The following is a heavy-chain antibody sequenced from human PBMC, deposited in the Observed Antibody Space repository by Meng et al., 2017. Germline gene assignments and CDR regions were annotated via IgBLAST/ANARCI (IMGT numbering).Heavy chain of an antibody. V-gene: IGHV3-21*01. CDR1: GFTFSSYS. D-gene: IGHD6-13*01. CDR3: ARVERIAAAGYYYYYYGMDV. Sequence: GESLKISCAASGFTFSSYSMNWVRQAPGKGLEWVSSISSSSSYIYYADSVKGRFTISRDNAKNSLYLQMNSLRAEDTAVYYCARVERIAAAGYYYYYYGMDVWGQGTTVTVSS. J-gene: IGHJ6*02. CDR2: ISSSSSYI.